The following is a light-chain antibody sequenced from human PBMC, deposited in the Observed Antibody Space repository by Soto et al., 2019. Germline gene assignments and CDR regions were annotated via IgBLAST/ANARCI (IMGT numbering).Light chain of an antibody. V-gene: IGLV1-40*01. J-gene: IGLJ3*02. CDR2: GNS. CDR1: SSNIGAGYD. CDR3: QSYDSSLSGWV. Sequence: SVLTQPPSVSGAPGQRVTIYCTGSSSNIGAGYDVHWYQQLPGTAPKLLIYGNSNRPSGVPDRFSGSKSGTSASLAITGLQAEDEADYYCQSYDSSLSGWVFGGGTKVTVL.